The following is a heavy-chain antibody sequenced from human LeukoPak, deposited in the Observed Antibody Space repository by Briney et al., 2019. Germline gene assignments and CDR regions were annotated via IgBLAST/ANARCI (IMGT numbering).Heavy chain of an antibody. J-gene: IGHJ4*02. Sequence: SETLSLTCTVSGGSISSYYWSWVRQPPGKGLEWIGYIYYSGSTNYNPSLKSRVTISVDTSKNQFSLKLSSVTAADTAVYYCAREAVGSSSWSPSSYYFDYWGQGTLVTVSS. CDR2: IYYSGST. CDR1: GGSISSYY. CDR3: AREAVGSSSWSPSSYYFDY. D-gene: IGHD6-13*01. V-gene: IGHV4-59*12.